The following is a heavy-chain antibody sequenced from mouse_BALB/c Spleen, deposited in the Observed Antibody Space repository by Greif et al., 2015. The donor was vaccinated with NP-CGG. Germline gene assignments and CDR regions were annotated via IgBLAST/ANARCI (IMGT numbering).Heavy chain of an antibody. CDR1: GYTFTSYW. CDR3: ARYGNYWYFDV. D-gene: IGHD2-1*01. Sequence: QVHVKQSGAELAKPGASVKMSCKASGYTFTSYWMHWVKRRPGQGLEWIGYINPSTGYTEYNQKFKDKATLTADKSSSTAYMQLSSLTSEDSAVYYCARYGNYWYFDVWGAGTTVTVSS. V-gene: IGHV1-7*01. CDR2: INPSTGYT. J-gene: IGHJ1*01.